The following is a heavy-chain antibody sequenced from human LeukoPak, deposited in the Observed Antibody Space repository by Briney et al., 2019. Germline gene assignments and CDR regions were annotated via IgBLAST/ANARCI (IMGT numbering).Heavy chain of an antibody. CDR1: GYTFTSYG. CDR2: ISAYNGNT. V-gene: IGHV1-18*01. J-gene: IGHJ4*02. Sequence: GASVKVSCKASGYTFTSYGISWVRQAPGQGLEWMGWISAYNGNTNYAQKLQGRVTMTTDTSTSTAYMELRSLRSDDTAVYYCARDPVDIVVVPAATGLDYWGQGTLVTVSS. D-gene: IGHD2-2*03. CDR3: ARDPVDIVVVPAATGLDY.